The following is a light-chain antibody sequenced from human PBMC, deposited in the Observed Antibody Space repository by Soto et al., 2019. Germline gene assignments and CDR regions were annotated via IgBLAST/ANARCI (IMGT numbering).Light chain of an antibody. CDR1: SSDVGGYNY. CDR2: DVS. CDR3: CSYTSSSTPNYV. V-gene: IGLV2-14*01. Sequence: QSVLTQSASVSGSPGQSITISCTGTSSDVGGYNYVSWYQQHPGKAPKLMIYDVSDRPSGVSNRFSGSKSGNTASLTISGLQAEDEADYYCCSYTSSSTPNYVFGIGTKVTVL. J-gene: IGLJ1*01.